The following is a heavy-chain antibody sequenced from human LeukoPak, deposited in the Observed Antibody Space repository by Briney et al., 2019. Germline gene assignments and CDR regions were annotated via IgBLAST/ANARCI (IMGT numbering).Heavy chain of an antibody. V-gene: IGHV1-2*02. CDR3: ARGPPQDSSSWYLKMANERPEYFQH. D-gene: IGHD6-13*01. J-gene: IGHJ1*01. CDR1: GYTFTGYY. Sequence: GASVKVSCKASGYTFTGYYMHWVRQAPGQGLEWMGWINPNSGGTNYAQKFQGRVTMTRDTSISTAYMELSSLRSEDTAVYYCARGPPQDSSSWYLKMANERPEYFQHWGQGTLVTVSS. CDR2: INPNSGGT.